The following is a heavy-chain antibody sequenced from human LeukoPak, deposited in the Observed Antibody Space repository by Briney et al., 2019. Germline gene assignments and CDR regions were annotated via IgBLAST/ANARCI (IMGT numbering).Heavy chain of an antibody. CDR1: GFTFSSYS. CDR3: ARNFGPRLYAFDV. V-gene: IGHV3-48*04. Sequence: GGSLRLSCAASGFTFSSYSMNWVRQAPGKGLEWLSYISVSSRNVIDYADSVKGRFTISRDDAKNSLYLQMNSLRAEDTAVYFCARNFGPRLYAFDVWGQGTMIIVSS. CDR2: ISVSSRNVI. D-gene: IGHD3-16*01. J-gene: IGHJ3*01.